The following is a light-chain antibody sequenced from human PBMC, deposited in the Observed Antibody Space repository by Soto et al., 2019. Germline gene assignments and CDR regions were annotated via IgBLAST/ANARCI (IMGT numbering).Light chain of an antibody. CDR3: SSYTHSTTGV. V-gene: IGLV2-14*01. CDR2: DVS. CDR1: SSDVGAYNY. Sequence: QSALTQPASVSVSPGQSITISCTGTSSDVGAYNYVSWFQQHPGKAPRLIIYDVSKRPSWVSNRFSCSKFGNTGCLTITGLQAEDEADYYCSSYTHSTTGVFGRVTKVTVL. J-gene: IGLJ3*02.